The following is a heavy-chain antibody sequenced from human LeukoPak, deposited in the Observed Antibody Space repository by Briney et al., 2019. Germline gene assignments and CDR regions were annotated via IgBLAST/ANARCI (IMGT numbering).Heavy chain of an antibody. CDR3: AKGLYGSGSYYHDAFDI. CDR1: GFTFDDYA. D-gene: IGHD3-10*01. J-gene: IGHJ3*02. CDR2: ISWGSGSI. Sequence: GGSLRHSCAASGFTFDDYAMQWVRQAPGKGLEWVSRISWGSGSIGYADSVKGRFTISRENAKNSLYLQMNSLRAEDMALYYCAKGLYGSGSYYHDAFDIWGQGTMVTVSS. V-gene: IGHV3-9*03.